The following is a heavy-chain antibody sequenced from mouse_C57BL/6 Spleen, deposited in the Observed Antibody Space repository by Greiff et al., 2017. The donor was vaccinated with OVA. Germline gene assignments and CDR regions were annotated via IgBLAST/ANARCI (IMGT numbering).Heavy chain of an antibody. J-gene: IGHJ4*01. D-gene: IGHD4-1*01. CDR2: ISSGGSYT. CDR3: ARPLTQFYAMDY. Sequence: EVKVVESGGDLVKPGGSLKLSCAASGFTFSSYGMSWVRQTPDKRLEWVATISSGGSYTYYPDSVKGRFTISRDNAKNTLYLQMSSLKSEDTAMYYCARPLTQFYAMDYWGQGTSVTVSS. V-gene: IGHV5-6*01. CDR1: GFTFSSYG.